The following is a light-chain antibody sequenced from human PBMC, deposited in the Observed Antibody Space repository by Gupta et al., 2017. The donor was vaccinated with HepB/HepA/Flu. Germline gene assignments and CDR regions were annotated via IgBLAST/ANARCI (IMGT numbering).Light chain of an antibody. Sequence: DIVMTQSPDSLAVSLGERATINCKSSQSLLYSSNNKNYLAWYQQKPGQPPKLLIYWASTRESGVPDRFSGSGSGTDFTLTISSLQAEDVASYYCHQYYGTPYTFGQGTKLEI. CDR2: WAS. CDR1: QSLLYSSNNKNY. V-gene: IGKV4-1*01. CDR3: HQYYGTPYT. J-gene: IGKJ2*01.